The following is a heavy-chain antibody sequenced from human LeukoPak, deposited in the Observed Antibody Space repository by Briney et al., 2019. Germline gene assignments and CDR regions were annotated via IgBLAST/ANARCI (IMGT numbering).Heavy chain of an antibody. CDR1: GGSISSYY. V-gene: IGHV4-59*08. CDR3: ASSLNYYYGMDV. CDR2: IYYSGST. Sequence: SETLSLTCTVSGGSISSYYWSWIRQPPGKGLEWIGYIYYSGSTNYNPSLKSRVTISVDTSKNQFSLKLSSVTAADTAVYYCASSLNYYYGMDVWGQGTTVTVSS. J-gene: IGHJ6*02.